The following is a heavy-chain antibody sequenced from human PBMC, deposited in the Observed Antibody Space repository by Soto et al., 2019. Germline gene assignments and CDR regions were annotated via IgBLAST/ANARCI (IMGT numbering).Heavy chain of an antibody. V-gene: IGHV1-69*13. CDR2: IIPIFGTA. J-gene: IGHJ5*02. Sequence: ASVKVSCKASGGTFSSYAISWVRQAPGQGLEWMGGIIPIFGTANYAQKFQGRVTITADESTSTAYMELSSLRSEDTAVYYCARESDRRNIFNSYGYVWFDPWGQGTLVTVSS. D-gene: IGHD5-18*01. CDR3: ARESDRRNIFNSYGYVWFDP. CDR1: GGTFSSYA.